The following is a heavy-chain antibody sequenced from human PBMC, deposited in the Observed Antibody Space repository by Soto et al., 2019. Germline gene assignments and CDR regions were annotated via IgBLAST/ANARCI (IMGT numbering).Heavy chain of an antibody. Sequence: QVQLVESGGGVVQPGRSLRLSCAASGFTFSSYAMHWVRQAPGKGREGVAVISYDGSTIYYADSVKGRFSISRDNSKNTLHLEMHNLRPEDTAVYYCVKVGGSSSWYRFYFDYWGQGTLVTVSS. CDR1: GFTFSSYA. CDR3: VKVGGSSSWYRFYFDY. J-gene: IGHJ4*02. CDR2: ISYDGSTI. V-gene: IGHV3-30*18. D-gene: IGHD6-13*01.